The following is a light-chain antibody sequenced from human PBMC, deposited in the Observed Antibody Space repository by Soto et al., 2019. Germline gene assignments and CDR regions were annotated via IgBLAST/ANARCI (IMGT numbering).Light chain of an antibody. CDR1: QRVTHN. CDR3: QHYKSWTPWA. J-gene: IGKJ1*01. Sequence: IGMTQSPATLSVSAGVRVTRSRRASQRVTHNLAWYRQKPGQAPRLLLYGSSTSATGIPARLRGSGSGTEFTLTSSSRQSEDFAVYYCQHYKSWTPWAFGKGTQVEIK. CDR2: GSS. V-gene: IGKV3-15*01.